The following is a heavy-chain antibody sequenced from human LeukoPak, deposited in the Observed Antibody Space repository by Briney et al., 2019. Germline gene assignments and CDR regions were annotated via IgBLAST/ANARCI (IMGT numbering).Heavy chain of an antibody. J-gene: IGHJ4*02. CDR1: GGSFSGYY. D-gene: IGHD5-18*01. CDR3: ARGETGYSYVFDY. CDR2: INHSGST. V-gene: IGHV4-34*01. Sequence: SETLSLTCAVYGGSFSGYYWSWIRKPQGKGLEWIGEINHSGSTNYNPSLKSRVTILVDTTKNQFSLKLSSVTAADTAVYYCARGETGYSYVFDYWGQGTLVTVSA.